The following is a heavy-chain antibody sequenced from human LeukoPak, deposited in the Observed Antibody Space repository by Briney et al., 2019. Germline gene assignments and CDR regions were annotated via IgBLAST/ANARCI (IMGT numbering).Heavy chain of an antibody. V-gene: IGHV4-39*01. J-gene: IGHJ4*02. Sequence: SETLSLTCTVSGVSISSSNSYWGWIRQPPGKGLEWIGSIYYSGNTYYNASLKRQVSISIDTSQNQFYLRLTSVTAAETAVYYCARQTGSGLFILPGGQGTLVTVSS. CDR3: ARQTGSGLFILP. CDR2: IYYSGNT. D-gene: IGHD3/OR15-3a*01. CDR1: GVSISSSNSY.